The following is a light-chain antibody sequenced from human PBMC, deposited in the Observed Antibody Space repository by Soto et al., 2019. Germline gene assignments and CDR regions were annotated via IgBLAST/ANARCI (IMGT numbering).Light chain of an antibody. V-gene: IGKV1-9*01. CDR1: QGISSF. Sequence: DIQLTQSPAFLSASVGDRVTITCRASQGISSFLAWYQQKPGKAPKLLIYAASTVQSGVPSRFSGSGSGTEFTLTISTLQPEDFAVYYCQQLNSYPLTFGQGTKVEIK. J-gene: IGKJ1*01. CDR2: AAS. CDR3: QQLNSYPLT.